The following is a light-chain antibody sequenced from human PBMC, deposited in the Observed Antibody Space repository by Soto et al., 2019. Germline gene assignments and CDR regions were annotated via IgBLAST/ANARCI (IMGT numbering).Light chain of an antibody. CDR2: DVS. CDR1: SSDVGGYNY. Sequence: QSALTQPASVSGSPGQSITISCTGTSSDVGGYNYVSWYQQHPGKAPKLMIYDVSNRPSGVSNRFSGSKSGNTASLTISGLQAEDEADYSCSSYTSSSTPYVLGTGTKLTVL. V-gene: IGLV2-14*01. CDR3: SSYTSSSTPYV. J-gene: IGLJ1*01.